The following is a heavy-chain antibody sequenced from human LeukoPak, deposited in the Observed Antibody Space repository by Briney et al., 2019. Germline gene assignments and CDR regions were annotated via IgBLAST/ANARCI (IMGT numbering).Heavy chain of an antibody. Sequence: GGSLRLSCAASGFTFSNYAMSWVRQAPGNGLVWVSGISGSGGNSYYADSVKGRFTISRDNSKNTLYLQMNSLRADDTAVYYCARALSQQLIRYSQDWGQGTLVTVSS. J-gene: IGHJ1*01. CDR2: ISGSGGNS. CDR3: ARALSQQLIRYSQD. CDR1: GFTFSNYA. V-gene: IGHV3-23*01. D-gene: IGHD1-1*01.